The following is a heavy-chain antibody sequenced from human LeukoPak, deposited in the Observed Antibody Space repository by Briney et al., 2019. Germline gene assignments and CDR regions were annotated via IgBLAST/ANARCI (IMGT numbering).Heavy chain of an antibody. D-gene: IGHD2-2*01. CDR3: ARAGGYQLPHS. Sequence: SETLSLTCTVSGGSISSYYWSWIRQPPGKGLEWIGHIYYSGSTNYNPSLKSRVTISVDTSKNQFSLKLSPVTAADTAVYYCARAGGYQLPHSWGQGTLVTVSS. V-gene: IGHV4-59*01. CDR1: GGSISSYY. J-gene: IGHJ4*02. CDR2: IYYSGST.